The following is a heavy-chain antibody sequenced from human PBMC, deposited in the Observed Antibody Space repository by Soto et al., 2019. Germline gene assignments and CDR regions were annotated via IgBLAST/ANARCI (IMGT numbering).Heavy chain of an antibody. CDR3: ARYEAARFYYRMDV. D-gene: IGHD6-6*01. V-gene: IGHV4-39*01. CDR1: GGSISSSSYY. J-gene: IGHJ6*02. Sequence: SETLSLTCTVSGGSISSSSYYWGWIRQPPGKGLEWIGSIYYSGSTYYNPSLKSRVTISVDTSKNQFSLKLSSVTAADTAVYYCARYEAARFYYRMDVWGQATTVTVSS. CDR2: IYYSGST.